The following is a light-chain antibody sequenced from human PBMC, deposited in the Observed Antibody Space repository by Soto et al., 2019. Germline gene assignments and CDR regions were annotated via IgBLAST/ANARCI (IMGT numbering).Light chain of an antibody. V-gene: IGKV3-20*01. J-gene: IGKJ1*01. CDR3: QQYGSSPA. CDR2: GAS. CDR1: QSVSSSY. Sequence: EIVLTQSPGTLSLSPGERATLSCRASQSVSSSYLAWYQQKPGQAPRHLIYGASSRATGIPDRFSGSGSGTDFTLTISRLEPEVFAVYYCQQYGSSPAFGQGTKVEIK.